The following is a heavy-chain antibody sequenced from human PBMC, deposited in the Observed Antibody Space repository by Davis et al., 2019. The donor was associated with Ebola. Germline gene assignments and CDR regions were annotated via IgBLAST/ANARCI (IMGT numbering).Heavy chain of an antibody. J-gene: IGHJ3*02. D-gene: IGHD6-19*01. CDR3: AKDAKQWLDDAFDI. CDR2: ITASADTT. V-gene: IGHV3-23*01. CDR1: GFTFTRYA. Sequence: GESLKISCAASGFTFTRYAMSWVRQAPGKGLEWVSGITASADTTYYADSVKGRFTISRDNSKNTLYLQMNSLRADDTAVYYCAKDAKQWLDDAFDIWGQGTMVTVSS.